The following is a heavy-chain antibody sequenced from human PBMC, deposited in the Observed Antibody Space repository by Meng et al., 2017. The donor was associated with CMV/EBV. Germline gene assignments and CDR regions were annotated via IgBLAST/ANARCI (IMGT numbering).Heavy chain of an antibody. Sequence: GPGPLNPSEALALTFSVSGGFFSGFFLTWIRQPAGKGLEWIGRIYSTGGTNYNPSFESRVTISLDGSNNQFSLKLNSVTAADTAIYYCARERGDDSGYNFDSWGQGTLVTVSS. J-gene: IGHJ4*02. CDR2: IYSTGGT. CDR3: ARERGDDSGYNFDS. D-gene: IGHD3-22*01. CDR1: GGFFSGFF. V-gene: IGHV4-4*07.